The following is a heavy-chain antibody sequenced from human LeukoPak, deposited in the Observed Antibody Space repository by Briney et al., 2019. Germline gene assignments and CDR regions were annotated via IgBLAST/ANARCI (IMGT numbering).Heavy chain of an antibody. V-gene: IGHV4-61*01. CDR3: ARRDSGYGDGGVDY. Sequence: PSETLSLTCTVSGGSVSSGSYYWSWIRQPPGKGLEWIGYIYYSGSTNYNPSLKSRVTISVDTSKNQFSLKLSSVTAADTAVYYCARRDSGYGDGGVDYWGQGTLVTVSS. D-gene: IGHD5-12*01. CDR1: GGSVSSGSYY. J-gene: IGHJ4*02. CDR2: IYYSGST.